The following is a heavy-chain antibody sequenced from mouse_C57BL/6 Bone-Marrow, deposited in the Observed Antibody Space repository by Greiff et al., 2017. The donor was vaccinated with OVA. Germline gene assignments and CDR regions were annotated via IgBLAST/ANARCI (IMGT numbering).Heavy chain of an antibody. J-gene: IGHJ4*01. CDR1: GFTFSDYG. CDR3: ASYSEDYYAMDY. D-gene: IGHD2-12*01. CDR2: ISNLAYSI. Sequence: DVQLQESGGGLVQPGGSLKLSCAASGFTFSDYGMAWVRQAPRKGPEWVAFISNLAYSIYYADTVTGRFTISRENAKNTLYLEMSSLRSEDTAMYYCASYSEDYYAMDYWGQGTSVTVSS. V-gene: IGHV5-15*01.